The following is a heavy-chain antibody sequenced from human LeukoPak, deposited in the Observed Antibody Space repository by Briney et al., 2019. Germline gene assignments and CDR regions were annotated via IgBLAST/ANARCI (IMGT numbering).Heavy chain of an antibody. CDR1: LDTSTSYA. CDR3: ATGIGYSYGRYSFHY. Sequence: PRGSLRLSSAASLDTSTSYAMGSVRPAPGKGRGWGSAITAIGGNTYYADSVKGRITICRDNAKNTLYLQVNSPRCEYTAVYSCATGIGYSYGRYSFHYWSQGTVVTVYS. D-gene: IGHD5-18*01. CDR2: ITAIGGNT. J-gene: IGHJ4*02. V-gene: IGHV3-23*01.